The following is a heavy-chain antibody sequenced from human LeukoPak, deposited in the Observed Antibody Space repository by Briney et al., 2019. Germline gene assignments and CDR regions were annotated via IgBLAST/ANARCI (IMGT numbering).Heavy chain of an antibody. CDR1: GFTFSSYA. CDR3: AKGQNGALRDY. Sequence: GGSLRPPCTASGFTFSSYAMVWVRQAPRKGVEWVSAISTSGADASYADSVKGRFTVSKDNSKNTLSLQMNSLRADDTALYYCAKGQNGALRDYWGQGTLVTVSS. D-gene: IGHD4-17*01. V-gene: IGHV3-23*01. CDR2: ISTSGADA. J-gene: IGHJ4*02.